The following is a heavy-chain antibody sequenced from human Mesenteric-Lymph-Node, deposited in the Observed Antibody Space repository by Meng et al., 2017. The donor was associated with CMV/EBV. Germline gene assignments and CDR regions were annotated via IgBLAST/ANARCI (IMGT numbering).Heavy chain of an antibody. CDR3: TKDRGILENNGMDV. D-gene: IGHD3-10*01. Sequence: SETLSLTCTVSGGSVISGSYYWSWIRQPPGKGLEWIGHVYLGGSTKYNPSLKSRVTISAETSKNQFSLKVASVTAADTAVYYCTKDRGILENNGMDVWGQGTTVTVSS. CDR1: GGSVISGSYY. J-gene: IGHJ6*02. CDR2: VYLGGST. V-gene: IGHV4-61*01.